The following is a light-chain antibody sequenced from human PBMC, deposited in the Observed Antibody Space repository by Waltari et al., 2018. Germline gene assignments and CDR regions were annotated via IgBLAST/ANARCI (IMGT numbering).Light chain of an antibody. V-gene: IGKV3-20*01. Sequence: IVLTQSPGTLSLSPGDRATLSCRASQGVSRTLAWYQQKPGQAPRLLIYGASTRATGIPDRFSGSGSGTDFSLTISRLEPEDFAVYYCQHYVRLPATFGQGTKVEIK. CDR1: QGVSRT. CDR3: QHYVRLPAT. J-gene: IGKJ1*01. CDR2: GAS.